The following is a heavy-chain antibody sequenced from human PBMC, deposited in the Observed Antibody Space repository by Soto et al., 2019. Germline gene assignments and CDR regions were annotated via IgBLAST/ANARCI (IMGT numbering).Heavy chain of an antibody. CDR2: ISYDGSNK. D-gene: IGHD6-19*01. Sequence: GGSLRLSCAASGFSFSSYGVHWVRQAPGKGLEWVAVISYDGSNKYYADSVKGRFTISRDNSKNTLYLQVNSLRAEDTAVYYCARDRIAVAAYYQYYGMDVWGQGTTVTVSS. CDR3: ARDRIAVAAYYQYYGMDV. J-gene: IGHJ6*02. V-gene: IGHV3-30*03. CDR1: GFSFSSYG.